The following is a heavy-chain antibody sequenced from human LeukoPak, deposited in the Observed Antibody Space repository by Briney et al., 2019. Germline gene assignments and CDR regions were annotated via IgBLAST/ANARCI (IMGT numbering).Heavy chain of an antibody. J-gene: IGHJ4*02. Sequence: GGSLRLSCAASGFSFHDYAMHWVRQAPGKGLEWVSGIGWNSDSIGYADSVKGRFTISRDNAKNSLYLQMNSLRAEDTALYYCVKAPYSGYDSSFDYWGQGTLVTVSS. CDR3: VKAPYSGYDSSFDY. CDR2: IGWNSDSI. D-gene: IGHD5-12*01. V-gene: IGHV3-9*01. CDR1: GFSFHDYA.